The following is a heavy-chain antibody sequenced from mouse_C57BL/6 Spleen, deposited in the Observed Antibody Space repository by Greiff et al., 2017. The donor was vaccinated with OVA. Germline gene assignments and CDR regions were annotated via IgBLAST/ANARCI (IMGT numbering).Heavy chain of an antibody. V-gene: IGHV4-1*01. Sequence: EVKLVESGGGLVQPGGSLKLSCAASGIDFSRYWMSWVRRAPGKGLEWIGEINPDSSTINYAPSLKDKFIISRDNAKNTLYLQRSKVRSEDTALYYCARPDGNYVHWYFDVWGTGTTVTVSS. CDR3: ARPDGNYVHWYFDV. CDR1: GIDFSRYW. J-gene: IGHJ1*03. CDR2: INPDSSTI. D-gene: IGHD2-1*01.